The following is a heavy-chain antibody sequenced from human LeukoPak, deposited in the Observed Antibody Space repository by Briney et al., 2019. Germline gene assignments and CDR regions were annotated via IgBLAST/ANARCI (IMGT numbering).Heavy chain of an antibody. CDR1: GGSFSSYA. CDR2: IIPIFETA. D-gene: IGHD6-6*01. J-gene: IGHJ6*03. V-gene: IGHV1-69*06. CDR3: ARAIAGRPKRGYYYYMDV. Sequence: AASVKVSCKASGGSFSSYAISWVRQAPGHGLEWMGGIIPIFETANYAQKFQGRVTITADKSTSTAYMELSSLGSEDTAVYYCARAIAGRPKRGYYYYMDVWGKGTTVTVSS.